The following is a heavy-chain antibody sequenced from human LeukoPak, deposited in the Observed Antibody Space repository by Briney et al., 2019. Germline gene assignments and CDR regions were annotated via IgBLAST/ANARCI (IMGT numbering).Heavy chain of an antibody. CDR3: ASGWLGSAFYQ. Sequence: GGSLRLSCAASGFTFSSYALIWVRQAPGKGLECVSAISGSGGSTYSADSLKGRFTISRDNSKNTLYLQINSLRTDDTAVFYCASGWLGSAFYQWGQGTLVTVSS. CDR2: ISGSGGST. V-gene: IGHV3-23*01. CDR1: GFTFSSYA. J-gene: IGHJ4*02. D-gene: IGHD6-19*01.